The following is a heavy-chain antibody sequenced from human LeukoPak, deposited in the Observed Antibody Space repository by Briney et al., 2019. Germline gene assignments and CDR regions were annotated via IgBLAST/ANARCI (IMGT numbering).Heavy chain of an antibody. Sequence: GGSLRLSCAASGFTFSSYGMHWVRQAPGKGLEWVAFIRYDGSNKYYADSVKGRFTISRDNSKSTLYLQMNSLRAEDTAVYYCAKDSRSVVAATDWGQGTLVTVSS. J-gene: IGHJ4*02. CDR1: GFTFSSYG. CDR2: IRYDGSNK. CDR3: AKDSRSVVAATD. D-gene: IGHD2-15*01. V-gene: IGHV3-30*02.